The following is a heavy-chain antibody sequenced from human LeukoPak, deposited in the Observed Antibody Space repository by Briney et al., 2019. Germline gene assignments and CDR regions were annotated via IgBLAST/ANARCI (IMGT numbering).Heavy chain of an antibody. Sequence: GGSLRLSCAASGFTFSSYSMNWVRQAPGQGLEWVSSISSSSSYISYADSVKGRFTISRDNAKNSLYLQMNSLRAEDTAVYYCARVLKAMDVWGKGTTVTVSS. CDR3: ARVLKAMDV. CDR2: ISSSSSYI. D-gene: IGHD3-9*01. V-gene: IGHV3-21*01. J-gene: IGHJ6*03. CDR1: GFTFSSYS.